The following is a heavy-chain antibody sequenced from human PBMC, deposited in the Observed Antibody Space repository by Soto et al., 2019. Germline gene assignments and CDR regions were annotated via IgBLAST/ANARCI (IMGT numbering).Heavy chain of an antibody. V-gene: IGHV4-59*01. J-gene: IGHJ4*01. Sequence: QVQLQESGPGLVKPSETLSLTCTVSGGSINGYYWNWLRQSPTNGLEWIGYFHFSGCTKYNPSLGSRLTISADTSKNQISLTLSSVTAADTAVYYCARASGYSYGYDDFFDNLGQGTLANVSS. D-gene: IGHD5-18*01. CDR3: ARASGYSYGYDDFFDN. CDR1: GGSINGYY. CDR2: FHFSGCT.